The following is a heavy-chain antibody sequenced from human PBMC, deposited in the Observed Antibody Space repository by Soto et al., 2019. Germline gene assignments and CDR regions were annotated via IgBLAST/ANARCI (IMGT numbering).Heavy chain of an antibody. D-gene: IGHD6-19*01. J-gene: IGHJ5*02. V-gene: IGHV1-3*05. CDR3: ARGGGWYVWFDP. CDR1: GYTFTSYA. CDR2: SNAGNGNT. Sequence: QVQLVQSGAEEKKPGASVKVSCKASGYTFTSYAMHWVRQAPGQRLEWMGWSNAGNGNTKYSQKFQGRVTITRDTSASAAYMELSSLRSEDTAVYYCARGGGWYVWFDPWGQGTLVTVSS.